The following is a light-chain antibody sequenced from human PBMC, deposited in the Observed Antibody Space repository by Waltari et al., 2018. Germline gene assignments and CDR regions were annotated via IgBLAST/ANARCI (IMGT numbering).Light chain of an antibody. CDR2: DAS. CDR3: SSYTTSRTWV. J-gene: IGLJ3*02. CDR1: RSDVGAYKY. Sequence: QSALTQPASVSGSPGQSITISCLGSRSDVGAYKYVSWFQQHPGKAAKLIIYDASTRPSGTSDRFSGSKSGNTASLTISGLQAEDEADYYCSSYTTSRTWVFGGGTKLTVL. V-gene: IGLV2-14*03.